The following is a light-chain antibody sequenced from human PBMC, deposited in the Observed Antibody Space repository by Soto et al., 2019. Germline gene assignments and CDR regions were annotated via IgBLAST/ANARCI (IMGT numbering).Light chain of an antibody. CDR3: QQYNNWPT. J-gene: IGKJ3*01. CDR2: GAS. CDR1: QSVSSSY. V-gene: IGKV3-15*01. Sequence: EIVLTQSPGTLSLSPGERATLSCRASQSVSSSYLAWYQQKPGQPPRLLIYGASTRATGIPARFSGSGSGTEFTLTISSLQSEDFAVYYCQQYNNWPTFGPGTKVDIK.